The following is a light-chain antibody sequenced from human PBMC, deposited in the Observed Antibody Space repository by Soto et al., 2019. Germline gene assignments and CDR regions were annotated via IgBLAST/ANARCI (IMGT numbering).Light chain of an antibody. Sequence: QSVLTQPASVSGSPGQSITISCSGTSSDVGSYNLVSWYQQLPGKAPKPIIYEVNERPSGISDRFSGSKSGNTASLTISGLQGEDEADYYCCSYVGSSILMFGGGTKLTVL. V-gene: IGLV2-23*02. CDR3: CSYVGSSILM. J-gene: IGLJ3*02. CDR1: SSDVGSYNL. CDR2: EVN.